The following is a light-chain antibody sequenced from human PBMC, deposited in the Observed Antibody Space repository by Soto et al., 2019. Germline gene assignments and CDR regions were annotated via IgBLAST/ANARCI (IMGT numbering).Light chain of an antibody. CDR2: DVS. V-gene: IGKV3-11*01. J-gene: IGKJ2*01. Sequence: EIVLTQSPATLSLSPGDRATLSCRASQSVTSALAWFQQKPGQAPRLLIYDVSRRATGIPSRFSGRGSGTEFTLTISSLQPDDCATYYCHTYNSYSLHTFGQGTKLEIK. CDR3: HTYNSYSLHT. CDR1: QSVTSA.